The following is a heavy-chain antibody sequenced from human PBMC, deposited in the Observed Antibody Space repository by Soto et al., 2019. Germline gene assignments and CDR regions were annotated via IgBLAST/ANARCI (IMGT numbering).Heavy chain of an antibody. D-gene: IGHD5-18*01. CDR2: ISPYNGNI. V-gene: IGHV1-18*01. CDR1: DYTFITYG. J-gene: IGHJ4*02. CDR3: APQAVDTGMPSDY. Sequence: QVHLVQSGAEVKKPGASVKVSCKASDYTFITYGISWVRQATGQGLEWMGWISPYNGNINYAQKLQGRVTMTTDTSTTTAYMELRSLRSDDTAVYYCAPQAVDTGMPSDYWGQGTLVTVSS.